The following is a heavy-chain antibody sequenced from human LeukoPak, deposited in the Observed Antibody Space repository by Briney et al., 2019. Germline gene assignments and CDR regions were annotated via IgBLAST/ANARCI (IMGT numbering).Heavy chain of an antibody. Sequence: GGSLRLSCAASGFTFSSYAMHWVRQAPGKGLEWVAVISCDGSNKYYADSMKGRFTISRDNSKNTLYLQMNSLRAEDTAVYYCARALPGYYGSGSYLDVWGKGTTVTVSS. CDR3: ARALPGYYGSGSYLDV. J-gene: IGHJ6*04. V-gene: IGHV3-30*04. CDR1: GFTFSSYA. CDR2: ISCDGSNK. D-gene: IGHD3-10*01.